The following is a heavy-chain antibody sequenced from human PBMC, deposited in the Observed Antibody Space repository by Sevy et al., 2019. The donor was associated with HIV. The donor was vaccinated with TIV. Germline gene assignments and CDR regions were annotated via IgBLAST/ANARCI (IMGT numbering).Heavy chain of an antibody. CDR3: ARVRSIYVDTTHYYAMDV. CDR2: TWYDGSTK. V-gene: IGHV3-33*01. Sequence: GGSLRPSCAASGFTFSSYGMHWVRRAPGKGLEWVALTWYDGSTKFYADSVKGRFTISRDNSKNILSLQMNSLRADDTAVYYCARVRSIYVDTTHYYAMDVWGQGTTVTVSS. CDR1: GFTFSSYG. D-gene: IGHD5-18*01. J-gene: IGHJ6*02.